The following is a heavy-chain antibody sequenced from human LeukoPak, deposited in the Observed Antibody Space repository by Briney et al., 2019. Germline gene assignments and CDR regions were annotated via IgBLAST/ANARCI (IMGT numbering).Heavy chain of an antibody. D-gene: IGHD3-10*01. Sequence: ASVKVSCKASGYTFTSYAMHWVHQAPGQRLEWMGWINAGNGNTKYSQKFQDRVTITRDTSASTAYMELSSLRSEDTAVYYCARLMVRGVIIQGFDYWGQGTLVTVSS. V-gene: IGHV1-3*01. CDR3: ARLMVRGVIIQGFDY. CDR2: INAGNGNT. CDR1: GYTFTSYA. J-gene: IGHJ4*02.